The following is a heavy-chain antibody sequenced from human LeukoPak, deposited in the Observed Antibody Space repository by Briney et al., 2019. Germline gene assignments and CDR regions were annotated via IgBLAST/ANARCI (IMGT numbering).Heavy chain of an antibody. CDR2: ISAYNGNT. V-gene: IGHV1-18*01. Sequence: ASVKVSCKASGYTFTSYGISWVRQAPGQGLEWMGWISAYNGNTNYAQKFQGRVTITADESTSTAYMGLSSLRSEDTAVYYCARLCSGGSCYSGAFGYWGQGTLVTVSS. J-gene: IGHJ4*02. CDR1: GYTFTSYG. CDR3: ARLCSGGSCYSGAFGY. D-gene: IGHD2-15*01.